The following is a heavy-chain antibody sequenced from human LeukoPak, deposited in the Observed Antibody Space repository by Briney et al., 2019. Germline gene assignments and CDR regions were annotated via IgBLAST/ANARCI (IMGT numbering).Heavy chain of an antibody. CDR2: ISGSGGST. Sequence: GGSLRLSCAASGFTFSSYAMSWVRQAPGKGLEWVSAISGSGGSTYYADSVKGRFSISRDNSKNTLYLQMNSLRAEDTAVYYCAKVGGSGSYQNTPFDYWGQGTLVTVSS. V-gene: IGHV3-23*01. CDR1: GFTFSSYA. CDR3: AKVGGSGSYQNTPFDY. D-gene: IGHD3-10*01. J-gene: IGHJ4*02.